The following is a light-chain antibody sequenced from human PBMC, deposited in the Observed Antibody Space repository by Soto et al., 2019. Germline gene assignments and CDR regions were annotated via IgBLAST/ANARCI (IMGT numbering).Light chain of an antibody. V-gene: IGLV1-40*01. J-gene: IGLJ2*01. CDR1: SSNIGAGYD. Sequence: QSVLTQPPSVSGAPGQRVTISCTGSSSNIGAGYDVHWYQQLPGTAPKLLIYGNSNRPSGVPDRFSGSKSGTSASLAITGLQAEDEADYYCQSYDSSPSGSVEFGGGTKLTVL. CDR3: QSYDSSPSGSVE. CDR2: GNS.